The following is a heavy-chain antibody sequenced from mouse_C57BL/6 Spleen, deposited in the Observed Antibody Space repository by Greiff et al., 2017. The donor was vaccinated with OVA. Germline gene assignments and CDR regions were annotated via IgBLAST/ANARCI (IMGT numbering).Heavy chain of an antibody. J-gene: IGHJ4*01. V-gene: IGHV1-81*01. CDR2: IYPRSGNT. D-gene: IGHD2-4*01. CDR3: ARIYYDYDEGGLDY. CDR1: GYTFTSYG. Sequence: VQLQQSGAELARPGASVKLSCKASGYTFTSYGISWVKQRTGQGLEWIGEIYPRSGNTYYNEKFKGKATLTADKSSSTAYMELRSLTSEDSAVYFCARIYYDYDEGGLDYWGQGTSVTVSP.